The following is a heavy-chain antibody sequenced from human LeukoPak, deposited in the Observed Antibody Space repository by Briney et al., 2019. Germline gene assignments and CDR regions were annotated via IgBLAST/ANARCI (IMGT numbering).Heavy chain of an antibody. J-gene: IGHJ5*02. CDR1: GGTFSSYA. V-gene: IGHV1-69*13. Sequence: ASVKVSCKASGGTFSSYAISWVRQAPGQGLEWMGGIIPIFGTANYAQKFQGRVTITADESTSTAYMELSSLRSEDTAVYYCARAGAPYSSGWPYNWFDPWGQGTLVTVSS. CDR2: IIPIFGTA. CDR3: ARAGAPYSSGWPYNWFDP. D-gene: IGHD6-19*01.